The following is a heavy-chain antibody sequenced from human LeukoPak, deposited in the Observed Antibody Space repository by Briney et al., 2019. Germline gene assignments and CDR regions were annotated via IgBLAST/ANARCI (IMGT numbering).Heavy chain of an antibody. J-gene: IGHJ4*02. CDR1: GFMFSSNW. CDR3: AKEGRSLQTY. CDR2: IKEDGTET. V-gene: IGHV3-7*03. D-gene: IGHD5-24*01. Sequence: GGSLRLSCAASGFMFSSNWMSWVRQAPGKGLEWVANIKEDGTETYYVDSVKGRFTISRDNAKNSLYLQMNSLRVEDTAVYYCAKEGRSLQTYWGQGTLVTVSS.